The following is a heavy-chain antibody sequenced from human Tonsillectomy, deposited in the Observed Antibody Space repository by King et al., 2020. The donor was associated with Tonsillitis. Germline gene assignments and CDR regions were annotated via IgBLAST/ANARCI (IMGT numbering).Heavy chain of an antibody. D-gene: IGHD3-3*01. Sequence: VQLVESGGGLVKPGGSLRLSCAASGFTFSNAWMSWVRQAPGKGLEWVGRIKSKSDGGTTDYAAPVKGRFTISRDDSKNTLYLQMNSLKTEDTAVYYCTTEGLYYDFWSGYYGIDVCGQRTTVTVSS. CDR3: TTEGLYYDFWSGYYGIDV. CDR1: GFTFSNAW. V-gene: IGHV3-15*01. J-gene: IGHJ6*02. CDR2: IKSKSDGGTT.